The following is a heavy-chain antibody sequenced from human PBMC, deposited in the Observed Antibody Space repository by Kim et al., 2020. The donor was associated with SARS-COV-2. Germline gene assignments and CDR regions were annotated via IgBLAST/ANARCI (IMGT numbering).Heavy chain of an antibody. D-gene: IGHD3-16*02. V-gene: IGHV4-4*07. CDR3: ARDTHMITFGGVIVIPFDP. J-gene: IGHJ5*02. CDR2: IYTSGST. CDR1: GGSISSYY. Sequence: SETLSLTCTVSGGSISSYYWSWIRQPAGKGLEWIGRIYTSGSTNYNPSLKSRVTMSVDTSKNQFSLKLSSVTAADTAVYYCARDTHMITFGGVIVIPFDPWGQGTLVTVSS.